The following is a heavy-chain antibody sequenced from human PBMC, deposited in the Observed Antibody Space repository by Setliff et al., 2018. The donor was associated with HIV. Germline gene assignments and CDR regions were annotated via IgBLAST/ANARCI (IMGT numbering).Heavy chain of an antibody. V-gene: IGHV1-2*02. CDR1: GYTFTDYY. D-gene: IGHD2-15*01. CDR2: INPNSGDT. Sequence: ASVKVSCKASGYTFTDYYLHWVRQGPGQGLEWMGWINPNSGDTNYTQKFQGRVTMTRDTSIRTAYMELSSLTSDDTAVYYCASLATTRLDYWGRGTLVTVSS. CDR3: ASLATTRLDY. J-gene: IGHJ4*02.